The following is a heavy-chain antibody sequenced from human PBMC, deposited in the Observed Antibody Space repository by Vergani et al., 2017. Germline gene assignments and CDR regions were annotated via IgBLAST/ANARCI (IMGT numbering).Heavy chain of an antibody. CDR1: GFTFSSYG. CDR3: AKEPRVWELLSLVYYFYY. J-gene: IGHJ4*02. D-gene: IGHD1-26*01. Sequence: QVQLVESGGGVVQPGRSLRLSCAASGFTFSSYGMHWVRQAPGKGLEWVAVISYDGSNKYYADSVKGRFTISRDNSKNTLYLQMNSLRAEDTAVYYCAKEPRVWELLSLVYYFYYWGEGTLVTVSS. CDR2: ISYDGSNK. V-gene: IGHV3-30*18.